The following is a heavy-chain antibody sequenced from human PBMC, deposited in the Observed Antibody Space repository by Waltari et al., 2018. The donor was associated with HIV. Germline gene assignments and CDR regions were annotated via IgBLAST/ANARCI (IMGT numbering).Heavy chain of an antibody. J-gene: IGHJ4*02. Sequence: QVQLQESGPGLVKPSETLSLTCTVSGGSVSSGSYYWSWIRQPPGKGLEWIGYIYYSGSTNYNPSLKSRVTISVDTSKNQFSLKLSSVTAADTAVYYCARDSSYSSSPPFDYWGQGTLVTVSS. CDR2: IYYSGST. CDR3: ARDSSYSSSPPFDY. V-gene: IGHV4-61*01. CDR1: GGSVSSGSYY. D-gene: IGHD6-6*01.